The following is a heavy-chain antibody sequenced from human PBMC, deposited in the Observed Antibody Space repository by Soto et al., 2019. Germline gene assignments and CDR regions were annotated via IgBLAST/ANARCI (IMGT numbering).Heavy chain of an antibody. CDR1: GFTFSSYA. CDR3: ARWREQQLSRGYYGMDV. Sequence: EAQLLESGGGLVQPGGSLRLSCAASGFTFSSYAMSWVRQAPGKGLEWVLDISGRGESTNYADSVKGRFTISRDNSKNTLILQMNSLRAEDTAVYYCARWREQQLSRGYYGMDVWGQGTTVTVSS. J-gene: IGHJ6*02. D-gene: IGHD6-13*01. V-gene: IGHV3-23*01. CDR2: ISGRGEST.